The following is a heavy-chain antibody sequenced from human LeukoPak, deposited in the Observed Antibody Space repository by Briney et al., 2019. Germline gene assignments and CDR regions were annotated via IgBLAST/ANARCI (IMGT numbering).Heavy chain of an antibody. J-gene: IGHJ6*03. Sequence: GGSLRLSCAASGFTFSTFAMIWVRQPPGKGLEWVSSIFPSGGEIHYADSVKGRFTISRDNAKNSLYLQMNSLRAEDTAVYYCARENSGRYYGYYYYYMDVWGKGTPVTISS. CDR3: ARENSGRYYGYYYYYMDV. CDR1: GFTFSTFA. D-gene: IGHD1-26*01. V-gene: IGHV3-21*01. CDR2: IFPSGGEI.